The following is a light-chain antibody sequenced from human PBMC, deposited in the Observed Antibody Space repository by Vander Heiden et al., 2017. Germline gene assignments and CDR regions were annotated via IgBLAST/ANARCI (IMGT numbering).Light chain of an antibody. CDR1: NSDVGNYNY. CDR2: DVS. CDR3: SSYTSGSTRV. Sequence: QPALTQLAPCLGLPGQSITISCTGSNSDVGNYNYVSWYQQHPGKAPKLMIYDVSNRPSGVSNRFSGSKSGNTASLTISGLQAEDEADYYCSSYTSGSTRVFGGGTKLTVL. J-gene: IGLJ3*02. V-gene: IGLV2-14*01.